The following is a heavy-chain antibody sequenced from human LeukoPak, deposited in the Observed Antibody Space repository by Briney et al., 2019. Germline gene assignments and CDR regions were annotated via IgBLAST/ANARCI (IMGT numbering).Heavy chain of an antibody. V-gene: IGHV3-7*01. CDR1: GFTFSSYW. Sequence: GGSLRLSCAASGFTFSSYWMSWVRQAPGKGLEWVANIKQDGSEKYYVDSVKGRFTISRDNAKNSLYLQMNSLRAEDTAVYYCARIGYSYGPLGYYYYMDVWGKGTTVTISS. CDR3: ARIGYSYGPLGYYYYMDV. D-gene: IGHD5-18*01. J-gene: IGHJ6*03. CDR2: IKQDGSEK.